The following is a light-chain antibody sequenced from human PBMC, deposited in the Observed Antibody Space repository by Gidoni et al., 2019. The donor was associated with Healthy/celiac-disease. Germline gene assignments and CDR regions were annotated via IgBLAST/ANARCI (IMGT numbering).Light chain of an antibody. J-gene: IGKJ2*01. V-gene: IGKV3-20*01. CDR1: QSVSSSY. CDR2: GAS. CDR3: QQYGSSPLT. Sequence: EIVLTQSPGTLSLSPGERATLSCRASQSVSSSYLAWYQQKPGHAPRLLIYGASSRAPGIPDRFSGSGSGTDFTLTISRLEPEDFAVYYCQQYGSSPLTFGQGTKLEIK.